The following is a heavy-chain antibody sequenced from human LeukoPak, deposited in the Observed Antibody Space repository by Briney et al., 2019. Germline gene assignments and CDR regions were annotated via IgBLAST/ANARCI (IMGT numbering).Heavy chain of an antibody. V-gene: IGHV3-53*01. J-gene: IGHJ4*02. CDR3: AREGASSSFGY. CDR1: GFTVSSNY. Sequence: GGSLRLSCAASGFTVSSNYMSWVRQAPGKGLEWVSVLYSGGNTYHADSVKGRFTISRDNSMNTLYLQMNSLRAEDTAVYYCAREGASSSFGYWGQGTLVTVSS. CDR2: LYSGGNT. D-gene: IGHD6-13*01.